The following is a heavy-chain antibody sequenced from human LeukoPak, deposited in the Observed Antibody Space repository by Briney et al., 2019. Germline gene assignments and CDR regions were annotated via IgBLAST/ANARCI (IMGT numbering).Heavy chain of an antibody. CDR3: ARDGGSGWSVDYFDY. V-gene: IGHV4-59*01. J-gene: IGHJ4*02. D-gene: IGHD6-19*01. CDR1: GGSISSYY. CDR2: IYYSGST. Sequence: SETLSLTCTVSGGSISSYYCSWIRQPPGKGLEWIGYIYYSGSTNYNPSLKSRVTISVDTSKNQFSLKLSSVTAADTAVYYCARDGGSGWSVDYFDYWGQGTLVTVSS.